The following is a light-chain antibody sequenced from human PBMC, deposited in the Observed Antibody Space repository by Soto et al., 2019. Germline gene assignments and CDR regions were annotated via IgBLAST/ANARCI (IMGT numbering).Light chain of an antibody. CDR2: DAS. Sequence: DIQMTQSPSSLSASVGDRVTITCQASQDISNYLNWYQQKPGKAPKLLIYDASNLETGVPSRFSGSGSGTDFTFTISSLQPEDIATYYCKQYDNLRFTFGPGTKVDIK. V-gene: IGKV1-33*01. CDR1: QDISNY. J-gene: IGKJ3*01. CDR3: KQYDNLRFT.